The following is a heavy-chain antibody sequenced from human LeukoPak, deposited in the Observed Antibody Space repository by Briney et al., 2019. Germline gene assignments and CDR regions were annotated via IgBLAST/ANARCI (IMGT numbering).Heavy chain of an antibody. CDR1: GGTFSSSA. V-gene: IGHV1-69*13. D-gene: IGHD4-17*01. CDR2: IIPIFGSS. J-gene: IGHJ3*02. Sequence: SVKVSCKASGGTFSSSAISWVRQAPGQGLEWLGGIIPIFGSSNYAQNFQDRVTITADESTSAAYMELSSLRSEDTAVYYCASVTTVTTKGHGAFDIWGQGTMVTVSS. CDR3: ASVTTVTTKGHGAFDI.